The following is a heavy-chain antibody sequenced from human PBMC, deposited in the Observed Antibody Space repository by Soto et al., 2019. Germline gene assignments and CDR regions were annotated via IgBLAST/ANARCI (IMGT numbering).Heavy chain of an antibody. CDR3: ARDKRYLRFLDWSYYFDY. Sequence: QVQLVESGGGVVQPGRSLRLSCAASGFTFSICAMHWVRQAPGKGLEWVALISYDGSNKYYADSVKGRFTSSIDNSKNTRSLQMSSLIAEGSAVYYCARDKRYLRFLDWSYYFDYWGQGALVTVVS. D-gene: IGHD3-3*01. V-gene: IGHV3-30-3*01. CDR2: ISYDGSNK. J-gene: IGHJ4*02. CDR1: GFTFSICA.